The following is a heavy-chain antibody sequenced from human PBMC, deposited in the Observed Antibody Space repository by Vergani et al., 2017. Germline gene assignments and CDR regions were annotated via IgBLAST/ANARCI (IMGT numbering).Heavy chain of an antibody. Sequence: QVQLQQWGAGLLKPSETLSLTCAVYGGSFSGYYWSWIRQPPGKGLEWIGEINHSGSTNYNPSLKSRVTISVDTSKNQFSLKLSSVTAADTAVYYCAREFGELLSHPPASVYFAFDIWGQGTMVTVSS. V-gene: IGHV4-34*01. CDR1: GGSFSGYY. CDR3: AREFGELLSHPPASVYFAFDI. CDR2: INHSGST. J-gene: IGHJ3*02. D-gene: IGHD3-10*01.